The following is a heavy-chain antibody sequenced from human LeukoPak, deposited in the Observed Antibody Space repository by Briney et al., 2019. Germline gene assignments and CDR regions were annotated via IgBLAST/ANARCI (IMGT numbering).Heavy chain of an antibody. V-gene: IGHV3-48*04. CDR3: ARLIVSEPTVTSLEY. J-gene: IGHJ4*02. CDR1: GFSFSTYS. Sequence: PGGSLRLSCAASGFSFSTYSMNWVRQAPGKGLEWVSYISSSSSPIYYADSVKGRFTVSRDNAKNALYLQMNSLRAEDTAVYYCARLIVSEPTVTSLEYWGQGTLVTVSS. D-gene: IGHD5/OR15-5a*01. CDR2: ISSSSSPI.